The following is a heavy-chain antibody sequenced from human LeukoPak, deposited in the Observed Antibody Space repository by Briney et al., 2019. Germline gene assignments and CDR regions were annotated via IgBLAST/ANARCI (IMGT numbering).Heavy chain of an antibody. CDR3: ARTDGDLDY. CDR1: GYTFTNYD. D-gene: IGHD4-17*01. CDR2: MNPKSGYT. V-gene: IGHV1-8*01. J-gene: IGHJ4*02. Sequence: ASVKVSYKASGYTFTNYDINWVRQATGQGLEWMGWMNPKSGYTGYAQKFQGRVTMTRTTSISTAYMELSSLRSEDTAVYYCARTDGDLDYWGQGTLVTVSS.